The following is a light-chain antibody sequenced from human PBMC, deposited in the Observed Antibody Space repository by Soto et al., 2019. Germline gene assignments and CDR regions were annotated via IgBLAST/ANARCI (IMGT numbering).Light chain of an antibody. CDR1: SSDVGGYNY. CDR3: CSYAGSYV. V-gene: IGLV2-11*01. CDR2: DVS. J-gene: IGLJ1*01. Sequence: QSALTQPRSVSGSPGQSVTISCTGTSSDVGGYNYVYWYQQRPGKAPKLMIYDVSKRPSGVPDRFSGSKSGNTASLAISGLQGEDEDDYYCCSYAGSYVFGTGTKLTVL.